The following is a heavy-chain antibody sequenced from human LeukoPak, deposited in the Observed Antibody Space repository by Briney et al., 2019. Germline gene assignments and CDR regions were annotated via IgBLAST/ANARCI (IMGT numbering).Heavy chain of an antibody. CDR3: ARDFVVVVPAAMRFYYYYGMDV. CDR1: GFTFSSYE. V-gene: IGHV3-48*03. D-gene: IGHD2-2*01. J-gene: IGHJ6*02. Sequence: SGGSLRLSCAASGFTFSSYEMNWVRQAPGKGLEWVSYISSSGSIIYYADSVKGRFTISRDNAKNSLYLQMNSLRAEDTAVYYCARDFVVVVPAAMRFYYYYGMDVWGQGTTVTVSS. CDR2: ISSSGSII.